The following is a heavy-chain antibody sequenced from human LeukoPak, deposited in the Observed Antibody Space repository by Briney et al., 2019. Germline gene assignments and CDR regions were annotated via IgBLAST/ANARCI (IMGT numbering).Heavy chain of an antibody. J-gene: IGHJ4*02. CDR2: INHSGST. CDR3: ARTGYSNCLDY. D-gene: IGHD4-11*01. CDR1: GGSFSGYY. V-gene: IGHV4-34*01. Sequence: SETLSLTCAVYGGSFSGYYWSWIRQPPGRGLEWIGEINHSGSTNYNPSLKSRVTISVDTSKNQFSLKLSSVTAADTAVYYCARTGYSNCLDYWGQGTLVTVSS.